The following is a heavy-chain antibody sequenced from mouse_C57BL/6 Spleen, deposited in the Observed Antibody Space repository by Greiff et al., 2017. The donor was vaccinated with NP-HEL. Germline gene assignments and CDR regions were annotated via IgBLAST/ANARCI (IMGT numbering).Heavy chain of an antibody. Sequence: EVQLQQSGPELVKPGASVKISCKASGYTFTDYYMNWVKQSHGKSLEWIGDINPNNGGTSYKQKFKGKAKLTVDKSSSTAYMELRSLTSEDSAVYYCARKHYGSSPFAYWGQGTLVTVSA. CDR1: GYTFTDYY. CDR2: INPNNGGT. J-gene: IGHJ3*01. V-gene: IGHV1-26*01. D-gene: IGHD1-1*01. CDR3: ARKHYGSSPFAY.